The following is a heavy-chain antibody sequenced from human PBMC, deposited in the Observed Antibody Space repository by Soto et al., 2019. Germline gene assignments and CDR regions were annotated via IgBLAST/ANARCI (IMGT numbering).Heavy chain of an antibody. D-gene: IGHD3-10*01. V-gene: IGHV4-59*08. CDR1: GGSISSYY. CDR3: ARHVGVLLWFGELLGFDP. CDR2: IYYSGST. Sequence: SETLSLTCTVSGGSISSYYWSWIRQPPGKGLEWIGYIYYSGSTNYNPSLKSRVTISVDTSKNQFSLKLSFVTAADTAVYYCARHVGVLLWFGELLGFDPWGQGTLVTVSS. J-gene: IGHJ5*02.